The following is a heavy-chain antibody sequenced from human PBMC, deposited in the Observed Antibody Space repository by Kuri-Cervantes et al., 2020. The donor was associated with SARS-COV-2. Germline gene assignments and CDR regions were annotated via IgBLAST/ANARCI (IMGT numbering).Heavy chain of an antibody. J-gene: IGHJ4*02. CDR3: AKDRVGVQDF. Sequence: GGSLRLSCAASGFSLNTYAMTWVRQAPGKGLEWVSSTTGSGATTFYADSVKGRFTISRDNSQNTLYLHMKSLRSEDTAMYYCAKDRVGVQDFWGQGTLVTVSS. CDR2: TTGSGATT. V-gene: IGHV3-23*01. D-gene: IGHD2-21*01. CDR1: GFSLNTYA.